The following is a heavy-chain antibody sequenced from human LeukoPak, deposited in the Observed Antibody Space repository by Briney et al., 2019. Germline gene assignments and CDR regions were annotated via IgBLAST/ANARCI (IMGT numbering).Heavy chain of an antibody. V-gene: IGHV3-48*04. J-gene: IGHJ4*02. CDR3: AREGYSYGCDY. CDR2: ISASGNTI. Sequence: GGSLRLYCTASGFTVSTKFMSWVRQAPEQGLEWVSNISASGNTIYYADSVKGRFTISRDNAKNSLFLQMNSLRAEDTAVYYCAREGYSYGCDYWGQGTLVTVAS. D-gene: IGHD5-18*01. CDR1: GFTVSTKF.